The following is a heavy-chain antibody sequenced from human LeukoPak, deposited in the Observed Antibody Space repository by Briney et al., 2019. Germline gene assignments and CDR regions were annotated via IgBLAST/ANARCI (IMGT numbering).Heavy chain of an antibody. Sequence: PGRSLRLSCAASGFTFDDYAMHWVRQAPGKGLEWVSGISWNSGSIGYADSVKGRFTISRDNAKNSLYLQMNSLRAEDTALYYCAKGVSSSWDYFDYWGQGTLVTVSS. CDR1: GFTFDDYA. CDR2: ISWNSGSI. CDR3: AKGVSSSWDYFDY. D-gene: IGHD6-13*01. V-gene: IGHV3-9*01. J-gene: IGHJ4*02.